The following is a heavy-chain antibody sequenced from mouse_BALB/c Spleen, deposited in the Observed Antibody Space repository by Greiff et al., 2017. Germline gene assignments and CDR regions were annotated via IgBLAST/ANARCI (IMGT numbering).Heavy chain of an antibody. CDR1: GYSFTSYY. CDR3: ARWLLRDWYFDV. J-gene: IGHJ1*01. V-gene: IGHV1S135*01. Sequence: VQLQQSGPELMKPGASVKISCKASGYSFTSYYMHWVKQSHGKSLEWIGYIDPFNGGTSYNQKFKGKATLTVDKSSSTAYMHLSSLTSEDSAVYYCARWLLRDWYFDVWGAGTTVTVSS. D-gene: IGHD2-3*01. CDR2: IDPFNGGT.